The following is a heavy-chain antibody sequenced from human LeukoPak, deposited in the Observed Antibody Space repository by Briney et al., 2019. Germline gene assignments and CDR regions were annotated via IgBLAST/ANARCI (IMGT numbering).Heavy chain of an antibody. CDR2: IYYSGST. D-gene: IGHD6-19*01. CDR3: ARDLDSSGWVDY. Sequence: SETLSLTCTVSGGSISSYYWRWIRQPPGKGLEWIGYIYYSGSTNYNPSLKSRVTISVDTSKNQFSLKLSSVTAADTAVYYCARDLDSSGWVDYWGQGTLVTVS. V-gene: IGHV4-59*01. J-gene: IGHJ4*02. CDR1: GGSISSYY.